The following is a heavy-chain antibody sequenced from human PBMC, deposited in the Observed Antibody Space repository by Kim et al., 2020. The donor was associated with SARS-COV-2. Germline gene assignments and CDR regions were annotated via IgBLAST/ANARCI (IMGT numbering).Heavy chain of an antibody. J-gene: IGHJ4*02. Sequence: YYNPSLKSRVTISVDTSKNQFSLKLSSVTAADTAVYYCARVVAATWFDYWGQGTLVTVSS. V-gene: IGHV4-31*02. CDR3: ARVVAATWFDY. D-gene: IGHD2-15*01.